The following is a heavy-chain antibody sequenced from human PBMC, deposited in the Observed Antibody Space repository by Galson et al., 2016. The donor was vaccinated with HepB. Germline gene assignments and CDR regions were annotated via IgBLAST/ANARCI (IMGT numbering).Heavy chain of an antibody. CDR1: GGSIYSDNYW. Sequence: TLSLTCTVSGGSIYSDNYWWGWMRQPPGRGLEWIASIHYSRTTHYNPSLRSRPTISVDTSKTQFSLYLTSMSAADTAVYFCARFPRGIGLILEGSWGQGILVTVSS. CDR2: IHYSRTT. J-gene: IGHJ4*02. D-gene: IGHD2/OR15-2a*01. CDR3: ARFPRGIGLILEGS. V-gene: IGHV4-39*01.